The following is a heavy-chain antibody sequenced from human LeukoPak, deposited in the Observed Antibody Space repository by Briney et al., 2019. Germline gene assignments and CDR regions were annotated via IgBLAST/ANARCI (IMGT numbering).Heavy chain of an antibody. J-gene: IGHJ4*02. V-gene: IGHV3-48*03. CDR2: ISSTSTTI. D-gene: IGHD3-22*01. CDR3: ARDLLNYYDSSGSFDY. Sequence: GGSLRLSCAASGFTFSTYEMNWVRHAPGEGLEWVSYISSTSTTIYYADSVKGRFTISRDNAKNSLYLQMNSLRAEDTAVYYCARDLLNYYDSSGSFDYWGQRNLVTVSS. CDR1: GFTFSTYE.